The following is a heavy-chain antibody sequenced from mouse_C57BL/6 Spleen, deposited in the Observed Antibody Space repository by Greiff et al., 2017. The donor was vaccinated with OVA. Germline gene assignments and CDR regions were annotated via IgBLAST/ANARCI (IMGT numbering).Heavy chain of an antibody. CDR3: ARLYDYDAHWYFDG. V-gene: IGHV1-81*01. D-gene: IGHD2-4*01. J-gene: IGHJ1*03. CDR1: GYTFTSYG. CDR2: IYPRSGNT. Sequence: VQLQQSGAELARPGASVKLSCKASGYTFTSYGISWVKQRTGQGLEWIGEIYPRSGNTYYNEKFKGKATLTADKSSSTAYMELRSLTSEDSAVYFCARLYDYDAHWYFDGWGTGTTVTVSS.